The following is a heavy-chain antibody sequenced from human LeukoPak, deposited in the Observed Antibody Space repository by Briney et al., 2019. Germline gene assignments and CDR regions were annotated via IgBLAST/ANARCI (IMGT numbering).Heavy chain of an antibody. CDR2: IYPGDSDT. Sequence: TGESLQISCKGSGYSFTSYWIDWVRQMPGKGLEWMGIIYPGDSDTRYSPSFQGQVTISVDKSISTAYLQWSSLKPSDTAMYYCARRYCSNGVCSYFEYWGQGTLVTVSS. D-gene: IGHD2-8*01. CDR3: ARRYCSNGVCSYFEY. V-gene: IGHV5-51*01. CDR1: GYSFTSYW. J-gene: IGHJ4*02.